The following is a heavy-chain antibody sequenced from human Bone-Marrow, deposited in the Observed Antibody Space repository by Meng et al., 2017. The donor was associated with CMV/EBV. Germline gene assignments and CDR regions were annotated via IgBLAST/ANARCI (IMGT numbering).Heavy chain of an antibody. J-gene: IGHJ4*02. Sequence: GGSLRLSCAASGFTFSDYYMSWIRQPPGKGLEWISYISGDSSTIYYADSVKGRFTISRDNAKNSLYLQMNSLRAEDTAVYYCARDNYDFWSGYYYYFDYWGQGTLVTVSS. CDR2: ISGDSSTI. V-gene: IGHV3-11*04. CDR1: GFTFSDYY. CDR3: ARDNYDFWSGYYYYFDY. D-gene: IGHD3-3*01.